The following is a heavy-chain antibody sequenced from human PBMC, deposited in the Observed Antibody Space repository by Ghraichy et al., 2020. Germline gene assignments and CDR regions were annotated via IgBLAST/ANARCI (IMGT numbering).Heavy chain of an antibody. V-gene: IGHV3-66*01. CDR2: IYSGGST. Sequence: GGSLRLSCAASGFTVSGNSMSWVRQAPGKGLEWVSVIYSGGSTNYADSVKGRFTISRDNSKNTVYLQMNSLRGEDTAMYYCERDPGPTAEYFQHWGQGTLVTVSS. CDR1: GFTVSGNS. CDR3: ERDPGPTAEYFQH. J-gene: IGHJ1*01.